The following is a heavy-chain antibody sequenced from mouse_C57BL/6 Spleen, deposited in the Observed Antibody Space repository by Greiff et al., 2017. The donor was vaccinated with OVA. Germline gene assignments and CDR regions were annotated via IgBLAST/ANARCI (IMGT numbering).Heavy chain of an antibody. CDR3: ARERNYYGYYYAMDY. CDR2: IYPGDGDT. D-gene: IGHD2-2*01. V-gene: IGHV1-82*01. Sequence: QVQLKQSGPELVKPGASVKISCKASGYAFSSSWMNWVKQRPGKGLEWIGRIYPGDGDTNYNGKFKGKATLTADKSSSTAYMQLSSLTSEDSAVYFCARERNYYGYYYAMDYWGQGTSVTVSS. CDR1: GYAFSSSW. J-gene: IGHJ4*01.